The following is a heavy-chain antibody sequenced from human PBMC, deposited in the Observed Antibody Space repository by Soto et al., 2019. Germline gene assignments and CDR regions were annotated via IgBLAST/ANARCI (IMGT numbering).Heavy chain of an antibody. CDR2: VNPSGGHT. CDR3: ARGGHVVVVTAALDY. CDR1: GDTFTDYY. Sequence: QVQLMQSEAEVKKPGASVKVSCKASGDTFTDYYIHWVRQAPGQGLEWMGTVNPSGGHTTYAQHCLGRVTMTRDTSTSTLYMELTSLTSDDTAIYYCARGGHVVVVTAALDYWGQGTLVTVSS. J-gene: IGHJ4*02. V-gene: IGHV1-46*01. D-gene: IGHD2-21*02.